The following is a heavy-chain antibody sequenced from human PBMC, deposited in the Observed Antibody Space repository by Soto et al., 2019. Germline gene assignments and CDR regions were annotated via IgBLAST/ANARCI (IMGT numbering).Heavy chain of an antibody. Sequence: DVQLLESGGGLVQPEGSLRLSCAASGFTFSSYAMGWVRQGPGKGLEWVAVVSIGGSTHYADSVRGRFTISRDNSKNTPSLQMNSLTSEDTAVYFCAKRRGAGGYFDYWGQGALVTVSS. V-gene: IGHV3-23*01. J-gene: IGHJ4*02. CDR1: GFTFSSYA. D-gene: IGHD1-26*01. CDR2: VSIGGST. CDR3: AKRRGAGGYFDY.